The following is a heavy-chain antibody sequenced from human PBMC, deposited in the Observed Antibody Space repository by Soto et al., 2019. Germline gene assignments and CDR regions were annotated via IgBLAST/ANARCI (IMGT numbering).Heavy chain of an antibody. CDR3: AHIVRSGQQPDY. J-gene: IGHJ4*02. V-gene: IGHV2-5*02. Sequence: QITLKESGPTLVKPTQTLTLTCTFSGFSLSTSGVGVGWIRQPPGKALEWLALIYWDDDKRYSPSLKSRLTITKDTSNNQVVLTMTNMDPVDTATYYCAHIVRSGQQPDYWGQGTLVTVSS. CDR2: IYWDDDK. CDR1: GFSLSTSGVG. D-gene: IGHD6-13*01.